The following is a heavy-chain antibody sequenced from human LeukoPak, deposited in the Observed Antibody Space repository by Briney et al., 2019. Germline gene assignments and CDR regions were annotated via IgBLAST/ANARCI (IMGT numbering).Heavy chain of an antibody. CDR2: IYYVGNT. CDR1: GGSISSGGNY. D-gene: IGHD3-16*02. V-gene: IGHV4-31*03. Sequence: PSETLSLTCTVYGGSISSGGNYWSWLRQLPGKGLEWIGYIYYVGNTNYNPSLKSRLSMSVDTSNNQFSLRLTSVTAADTAVYYCARVEVIGSTRYFDYWGQGAMVSVSS. CDR3: ARVEVIGSTRYFDY. J-gene: IGHJ4*02.